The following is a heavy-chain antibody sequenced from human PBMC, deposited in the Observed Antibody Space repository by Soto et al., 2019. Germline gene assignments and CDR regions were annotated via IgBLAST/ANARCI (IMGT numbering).Heavy chain of an antibody. CDR3: AGDKDANSAQPVGPYAFHV. V-gene: IGHV3-7*01. D-gene: IGHD2-15*01. J-gene: IGHJ3*01. CDR2: IKPDGTET. Sequence: EVQLVESGGGLVQPGGSLRLSCAASGFSIGSYWMSWVRQAPGKGLEWVANIKPDGTETHYVDSVKGRFTISRDNAQNSMYVQKNSLRAQDTAVYFCAGDKDANSAQPVGPYAFHVWGQGTVVIVSP. CDR1: GFSIGSYW.